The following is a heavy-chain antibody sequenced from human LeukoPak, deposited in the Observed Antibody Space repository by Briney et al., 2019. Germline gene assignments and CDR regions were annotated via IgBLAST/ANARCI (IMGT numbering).Heavy chain of an antibody. CDR1: GGSISSGSYY. D-gene: IGHD5-12*01. CDR3: ARMLSGYDYFYYYYYMDV. J-gene: IGHJ6*03. CDR2: IYTSGST. Sequence: SETLSLTCTVSGGSISSGSYYWSWIRQPAGKGLEWIGRIYTSGSTNYNPSLKSRVTISVDTSKNQFSLKLSSVTAADTAVYYCARMLSGYDYFYYYYYMDVWGKGTTVTVSS. V-gene: IGHV4-61*02.